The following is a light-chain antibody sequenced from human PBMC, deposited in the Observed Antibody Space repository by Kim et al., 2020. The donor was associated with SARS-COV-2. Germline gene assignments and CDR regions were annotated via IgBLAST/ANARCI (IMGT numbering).Light chain of an antibody. CDR2: GAS. CDR3: QQYNNWTPWT. J-gene: IGKJ1*01. V-gene: IGKV3-15*01. Sequence: QGERATHSNCYSYSVITTYSCFHHKPGQDPRLLIYGASTGATGIPARFSGSGSGTEFTLTICSLQSEDFAVYYCQQYNNWTPWTFGQGNKVDIK. CDR1: YSVITT.